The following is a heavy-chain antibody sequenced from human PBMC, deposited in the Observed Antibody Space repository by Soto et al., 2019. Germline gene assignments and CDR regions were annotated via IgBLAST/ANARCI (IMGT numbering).Heavy chain of an antibody. D-gene: IGHD6-19*01. CDR1: GFTFSSYA. V-gene: IGHV3-30*18. CDR2: ISYDGRNK. CDR3: VKDGSSGWPYYYGMDV. Sequence: QVQLVESGGGGVQPGRSLRLSCAASGFTFSSYAMHWVRQAPGKGLEWVAVISYDGRNKYYADSVKGRFTISSDNSKNTLYMQMSSLRAEDTAVYYCVKDGSSGWPYYYGMDVWGQGTTVTVSS. J-gene: IGHJ6*02.